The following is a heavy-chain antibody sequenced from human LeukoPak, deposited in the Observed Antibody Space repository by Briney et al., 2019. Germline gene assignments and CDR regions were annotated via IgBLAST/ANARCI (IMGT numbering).Heavy chain of an antibody. CDR1: GGTFSSYA. D-gene: IGHD5-18*01. J-gene: IGHJ4*02. CDR3: ARVVRSRYSYNYFDY. Sequence: GASVKVSCKASGGTFSSYAISWVRQAPGQGLEWMGGIIPIFGTANYAQKFQARVTITADESTSTAYMELSSLRSEDTAVYYCARVVRSRYSYNYFDYWGQGTLVTVSS. CDR2: IIPIFGTA. V-gene: IGHV1-69*13.